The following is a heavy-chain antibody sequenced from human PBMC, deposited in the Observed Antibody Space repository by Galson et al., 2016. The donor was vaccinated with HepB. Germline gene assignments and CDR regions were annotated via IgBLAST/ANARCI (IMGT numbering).Heavy chain of an antibody. D-gene: IGHD3-10*01. CDR3: ARLSADGSGNYYAPDYYYYSMDF. V-gene: IGHV1-69*13. CDR1: GGSFNRFA. Sequence: SVKVSCKASGGSFNRFAVTWVRQAPGQGLEWMGAIIPEFGTANYPQKFQGRLTISADESTTTAYMELSSLTSEDTAVYYCARLSADGSGNYYAPDYYYYSMDFWGQGTMVTVSS. CDR2: IIPEFGTA. J-gene: IGHJ6*02.